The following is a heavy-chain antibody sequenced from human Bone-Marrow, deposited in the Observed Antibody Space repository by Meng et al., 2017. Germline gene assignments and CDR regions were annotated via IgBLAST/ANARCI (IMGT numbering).Heavy chain of an antibody. CDR3: ARENSGAWYFDL. Sequence: QVQLVESGGGVVQPGRSLRLSCAASGFTFSNYGMHWVRQAPVKGLEWVSVISYDGSKKYYADSVKGRFTISRDNSKNTLYLQMNSLRAEDTAVYYCARENSGAWYFDLWGRGTLVTVSS. V-gene: IGHV3-33*01. CDR1: GFTFSNYG. D-gene: IGHD3-10*01. CDR2: ISYDGSKK. J-gene: IGHJ2*01.